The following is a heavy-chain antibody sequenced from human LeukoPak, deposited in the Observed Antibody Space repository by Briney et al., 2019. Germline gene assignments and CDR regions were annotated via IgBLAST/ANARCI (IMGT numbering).Heavy chain of an antibody. CDR3: ASHSTEDYDILTGTPFDY. D-gene: IGHD3-9*01. V-gene: IGHV1-2*02. CDR2: INPNSGGT. J-gene: IGHJ4*02. CDR1: GYTFTGYY. Sequence: ASVKVSCKASGYTFTGYYMHWVRQAPGQGLEWMGWINPNSGGTNYAQKFQGRVTMARDTSISTAYMELSRLRSDDTAVYYCASHSTEDYDILTGTPFDYWGQGTLVTVSS.